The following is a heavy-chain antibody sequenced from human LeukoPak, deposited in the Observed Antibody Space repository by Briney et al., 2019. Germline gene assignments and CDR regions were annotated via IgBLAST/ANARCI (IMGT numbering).Heavy chain of an antibody. D-gene: IGHD1-14*01. J-gene: IGHJ3*02. Sequence: PSQTLSLTCTVSGGSISSGSYYWSWIRQPAGKGLEWIGRIYTSGSTNYNPSLKSRVTISVDTSKNQFSLKLSSVTAADTAVYYCARRYLYAFDIWGQGTMVTVSS. V-gene: IGHV4-61*02. CDR2: IYTSGST. CDR1: GGSISSGSYY. CDR3: ARRYLYAFDI.